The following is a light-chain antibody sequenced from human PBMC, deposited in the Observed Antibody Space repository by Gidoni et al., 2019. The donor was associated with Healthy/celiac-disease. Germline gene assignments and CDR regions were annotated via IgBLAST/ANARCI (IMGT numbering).Light chain of an antibody. CDR3: CSDAGSSTLV. J-gene: IGLJ2*01. CDR2: EVS. V-gene: IGLV2-23*02. Sequence: QSALTQPASVSGPPGQSITISCTGTSSDVGSYNLVSWYQQHPGKAPKLMIYEVSKRPSGVSNRFSGSKSGNTASLTISGLQAEDEADYYCCSDAGSSTLVFGGGTKLTVL. CDR1: SSDVGSYNL.